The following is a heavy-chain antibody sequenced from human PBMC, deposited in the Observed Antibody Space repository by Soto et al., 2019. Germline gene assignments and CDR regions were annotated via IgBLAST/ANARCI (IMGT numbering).Heavy chain of an antibody. Sequence: QVQLVQSGAEEKKPGASVKVSCKASGYTFTSYAMHWVRQAPGQRLEWMGWINAGNGNTKYLQKFQGRVTITRDTPAGTAYMELSSLRSEDTAVYYCARSIVVVTALDYWGQGTLVTVSS. CDR1: GYTFTSYA. CDR3: ARSIVVVTALDY. J-gene: IGHJ4*02. CDR2: INAGNGNT. V-gene: IGHV1-3*05. D-gene: IGHD2-21*02.